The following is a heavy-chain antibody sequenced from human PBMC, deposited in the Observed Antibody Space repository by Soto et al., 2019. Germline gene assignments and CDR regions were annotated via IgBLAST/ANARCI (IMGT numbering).Heavy chain of an antibody. CDR3: ARVLVRGVITYYYYGMDV. D-gene: IGHD3-10*01. CDR1: GGSFSGYY. CDR2: INHSGST. Sequence: PSETLSLTCAVYGGSFSGYYWSWIRQPPGKGLEWIGEINHSGSTNYNPSLKSRVTISVDTSKNQFSLKLSSVTAADTAVYYCARVLVRGVITYYYYGMDVWGQGTTVTVSS. J-gene: IGHJ6*02. V-gene: IGHV4-34*01.